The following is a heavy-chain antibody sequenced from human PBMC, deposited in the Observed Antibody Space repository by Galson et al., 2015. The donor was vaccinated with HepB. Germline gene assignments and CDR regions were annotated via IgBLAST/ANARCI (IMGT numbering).Heavy chain of an antibody. Sequence: SVKVSCKASGGTFSSYAISWVRQAPGQGLEWMGGIIPIYGTANYAQKFQGRVTITADESTSTAYMELSSLRSEDTAVYYCARANRVGATKSPLGYWGQVTLVTVSS. CDR3: ARANRVGATKSPLGY. D-gene: IGHD1-26*01. CDR2: IIPIYGTA. V-gene: IGHV1-69*13. J-gene: IGHJ4*02. CDR1: GGTFSSYA.